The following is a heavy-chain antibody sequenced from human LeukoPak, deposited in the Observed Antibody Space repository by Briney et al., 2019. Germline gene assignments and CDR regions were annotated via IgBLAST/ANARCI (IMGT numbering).Heavy chain of an antibody. J-gene: IGHJ5*02. D-gene: IGHD3-10*01. V-gene: IGHV3-23*01. CDR2: TSGSGGST. Sequence: GGSLRLSCAASGFTFSSYAMSWVRQAPGKGLEWVSATSGSGGSTYYADSVKGRFTISRDNSKNTLYLQMNSLRAEDTAVYYCAKDRGVLAGGVLWFDPWGQGTLVTVSS. CDR3: AKDRGVLAGGVLWFDP. CDR1: GFTFSSYA.